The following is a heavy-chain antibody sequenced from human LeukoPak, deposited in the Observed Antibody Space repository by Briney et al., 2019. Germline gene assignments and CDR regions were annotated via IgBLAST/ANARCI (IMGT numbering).Heavy chain of an antibody. D-gene: IGHD3-10*01. V-gene: IGHV1-2*02. Sequence: ASVKVSCKASGYTFTGYYMHWVRQAPGQGLEWMGWINPNSGGTNYAQKFQGRVTMTRDTSVSTAYMELSRLRSDDTAVYYCARGPLVGGSGLHWFDPWGQGTLVTVSS. CDR3: ARGPLVGGSGLHWFDP. CDR2: INPNSGGT. J-gene: IGHJ5*02. CDR1: GYTFTGYY.